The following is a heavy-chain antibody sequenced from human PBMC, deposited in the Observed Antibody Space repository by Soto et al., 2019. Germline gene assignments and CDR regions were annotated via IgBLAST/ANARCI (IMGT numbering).Heavy chain of an antibody. J-gene: IGHJ4*02. V-gene: IGHV3-33*01. D-gene: IGHD3-22*01. CDR2: IWYDGSNK. CDR3: ARGDRYYYDSSGYFDY. CDR1: GFTFSSYG. Sequence: GGSLRLSCAASGFTFSSYGMHWVRQAPGKGLEWVAVIWYDGSNKYYADSVKGRFTISRDNSKNTLYLQMNSLRAEDTAVYYCARGDRYYYDSSGYFDYWGQGTLVTVSS.